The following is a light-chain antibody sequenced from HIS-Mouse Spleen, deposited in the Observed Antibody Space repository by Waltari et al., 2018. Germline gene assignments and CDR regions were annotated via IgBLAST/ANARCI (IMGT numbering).Light chain of an antibody. CDR2: EGS. J-gene: IGLJ3*02. CDR1: SSDVGSYNL. Sequence: QSALTQPASVSGSPGQSITISCTGTSSDVGSYNLVSWYQQHPGKAPKRMIYEGSKPPSGVSTRFSGSKSGNTASLTISGLQAEDEADYYCCSYAGSSTWVFGGGTKLTVL. CDR3: CSYAGSSTWV. V-gene: IGLV2-23*01.